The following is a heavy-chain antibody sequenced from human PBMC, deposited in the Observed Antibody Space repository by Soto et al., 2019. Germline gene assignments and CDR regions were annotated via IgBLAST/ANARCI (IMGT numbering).Heavy chain of an antibody. CDR2: IYPGDSDT. J-gene: IGHJ3*02. V-gene: IGHV5-51*01. CDR3: ARPYYYDSSGYMFDI. CDR1: GYSFTSYC. Sequence: PGESLKISCKGSGYSFTSYCIGWVRQMPGKGLEWMGIIYPGDSDTRYSPSFQGQVTISADKSISTAYLQWSSLKASDTAMYYCARPYYYDSSGYMFDIWGQGTMVTVSS. D-gene: IGHD3-22*01.